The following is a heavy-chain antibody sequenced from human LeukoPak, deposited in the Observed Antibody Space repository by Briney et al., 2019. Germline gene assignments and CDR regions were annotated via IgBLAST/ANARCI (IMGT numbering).Heavy chain of an antibody. CDR3: ARPNSSGWYVDLRY. J-gene: IGHJ4*02. V-gene: IGHV1-2*02. Sequence: ASVKVSCTASGYTFSGYYMHWVRQAPGQGLEWMGLINPNSGGTNYAQKVQGRVTMTRDTSISTAYMELSRLRSDDTAVYYCARPNSSGWYVDLRYWGQGTLVTVSS. D-gene: IGHD6-19*01. CDR2: INPNSGGT. CDR1: GYTFSGYY.